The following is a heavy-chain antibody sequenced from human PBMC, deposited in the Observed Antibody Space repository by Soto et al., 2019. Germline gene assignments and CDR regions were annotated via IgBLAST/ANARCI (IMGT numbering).Heavy chain of an antibody. CDR1: GGYIVYYY. Sequence: SSETQSHTYTVSGGYIVYYYGTWIRQPPGKGLEWIGFIYYSGSTNYNPSLKSRVTMSVDTSKNQFSLKLTSVTAADTAVYYCARERGVTTNDAFDVWGRGAMVTVSS. V-gene: IGHV4-59*01. D-gene: IGHD2-21*02. CDR2: IYYSGST. J-gene: IGHJ3*01. CDR3: ARERGVTTNDAFDV.